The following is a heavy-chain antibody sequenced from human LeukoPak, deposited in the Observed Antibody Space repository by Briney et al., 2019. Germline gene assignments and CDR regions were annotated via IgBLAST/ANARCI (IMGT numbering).Heavy chain of an antibody. D-gene: IGHD3-22*01. CDR2: IYTSGST. CDR1: GGSISSGSYY. J-gene: IGHJ4*02. CDR3: ARGSFYYDSSGYQYYFDY. V-gene: IGHV4-61*02. Sequence: SETLSLTCTVSGGSISSGSYYWSWIRPPAGKGLEWIGRIYTSGSTNYNPSLKSRVTISVDTSKNQFSLKLSSVTAADTAVYYCARGSFYYDSSGYQYYFDYWGQGTLVTVSS.